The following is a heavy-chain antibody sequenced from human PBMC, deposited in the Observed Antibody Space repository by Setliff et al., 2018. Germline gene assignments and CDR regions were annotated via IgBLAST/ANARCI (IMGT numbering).Heavy chain of an antibody. D-gene: IGHD6-13*01. J-gene: IGHJ4*02. V-gene: IGHV3-15*01. CDR3: ATVEAINIAAAGTTIFDY. Sequence: PGGSLRLSCAASGFTFSNAWMSWVRQAPGKGLEWVGRIKSKTDGGTTDYAAPVKGRFTISRDDSKNTLYLQMNSLKTEDTAVYYCATVEAINIAAAGTTIFDYWGQGTLVTVSS. CDR1: GFTFSNAW. CDR2: IKSKTDGGTT.